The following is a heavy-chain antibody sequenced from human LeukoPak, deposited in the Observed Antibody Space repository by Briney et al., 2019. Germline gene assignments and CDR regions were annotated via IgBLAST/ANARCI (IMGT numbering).Heavy chain of an antibody. V-gene: IGHV3-23*01. J-gene: IGHJ4*02. Sequence: PGGSLRLSCAASGITFRNYGFHWVRQAPGKGLEWVSAISGSGGSTYYADSVKGRFTISRDNSKNTLYLQMNSLRAEDTAVYYCAKGYYDYVWGSYYFDYWGQGILVTVSS. D-gene: IGHD3-16*01. CDR3: AKGYYDYVWGSYYFDY. CDR2: ISGSGGST. CDR1: GITFRNYG.